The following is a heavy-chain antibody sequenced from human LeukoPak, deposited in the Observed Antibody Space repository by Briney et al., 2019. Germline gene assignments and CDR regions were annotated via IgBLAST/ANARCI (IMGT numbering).Heavy chain of an antibody. V-gene: IGHV1-69*13. CDR1: GGTFSSYA. Sequence: SAKVSCKASGGTFSSYAISWVRQAPGQGLEWMGGIIPIFGTANYAQKFQGRVTITADESTSTAYMELSSLRSEDTAVYYCARVGGIRYYYDSSGYLNWFDPWGQGTLVTVSS. J-gene: IGHJ5*02. CDR2: IIPIFGTA. D-gene: IGHD3-22*01. CDR3: ARVGGIRYYYDSSGYLNWFDP.